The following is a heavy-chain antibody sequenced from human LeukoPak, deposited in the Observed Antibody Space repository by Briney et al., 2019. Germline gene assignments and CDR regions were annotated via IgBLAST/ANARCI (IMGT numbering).Heavy chain of an antibody. Sequence: GSLRLSCAASGFTFSSYEMNWVRQAPGKGLEWIGEINHSGSTNYNPSLKSRVTISVDTSKNQFSLKLSSVTAADTAVYYCARVVDYYYDSSGYYYRFAIPSYYFDYWGQGTLVTVSS. CDR1: GFTFSSYE. V-gene: IGHV4-34*01. CDR2: INHSGST. D-gene: IGHD3-22*01. CDR3: ARVVDYYYDSSGYYYRFAIPSYYFDY. J-gene: IGHJ4*02.